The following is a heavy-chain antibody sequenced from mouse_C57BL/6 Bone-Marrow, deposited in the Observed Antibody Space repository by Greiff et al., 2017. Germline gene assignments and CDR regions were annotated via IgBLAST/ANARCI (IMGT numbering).Heavy chain of an antibody. CDR3: AREGYDYVDY. D-gene: IGHD2-3*01. J-gene: IGHJ2*01. CDR2: IDPSDSYT. Sequence: VQLQQPGAELVMPGASVKLSCKASGYTFTSYWMHWVKQRPGQGLEWIGEIDPSDSYTNYNQKFKGKSTLTVDKSSSTAYMQLSSLTSDDSAVYYCAREGYDYVDYWGQGTTLTVSS. CDR1: GYTFTSYW. V-gene: IGHV1-69*01.